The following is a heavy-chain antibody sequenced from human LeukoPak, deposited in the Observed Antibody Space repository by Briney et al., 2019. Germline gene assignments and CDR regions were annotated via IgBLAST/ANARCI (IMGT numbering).Heavy chain of an antibody. J-gene: IGHJ3*02. V-gene: IGHV3-30*02. CDR1: GFTFSSYG. CDR3: AKGSIVAASRAFDI. Sequence: GGSLRLSCAASGFTFSSYGMHWVRQAPGKGLEWVAFIRYDGSNKYYADSVKGRFTISRDNSKNTLYLQMNSLRAEDTAVYYCAKGSIVAASRAFDIWGQGTMVTVSS. CDR2: IRYDGSNK. D-gene: IGHD1-26*01.